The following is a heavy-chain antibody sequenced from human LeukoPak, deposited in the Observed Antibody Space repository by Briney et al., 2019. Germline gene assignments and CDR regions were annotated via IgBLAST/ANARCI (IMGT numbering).Heavy chain of an antibody. Sequence: PGGSLRLSCAASGFTFSSYSMDWVRQAPGKGLEWVSSISSSSSYIYYADSVKGRFTISRDNAKNSLYLQMNSLRAEDTAVYYCARDAGWAYYYMDVWGKGTTVTVSS. CDR1: GFTFSSYS. J-gene: IGHJ6*03. D-gene: IGHD1-26*01. V-gene: IGHV3-21*01. CDR2: ISSSSSYI. CDR3: ARDAGWAYYYMDV.